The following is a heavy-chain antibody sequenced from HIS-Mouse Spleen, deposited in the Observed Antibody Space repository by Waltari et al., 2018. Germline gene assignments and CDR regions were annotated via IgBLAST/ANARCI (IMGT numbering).Heavy chain of an antibody. CDR3: ARDAAVTYFDY. Sequence: EVQLVESGGGLVQPGGSLRLSCAASGFTFSSYWMHWVRQAPGKGLVWVSGIKSDGSSTSYADSVKGRFTISRDNAKNTLYLQMNSLRAEDTAVYYCARDAAVTYFDYWGQGTLVTVSS. CDR1: GFTFSSYW. J-gene: IGHJ4*02. D-gene: IGHD4-17*01. CDR2: IKSDGSST. V-gene: IGHV3-74*01.